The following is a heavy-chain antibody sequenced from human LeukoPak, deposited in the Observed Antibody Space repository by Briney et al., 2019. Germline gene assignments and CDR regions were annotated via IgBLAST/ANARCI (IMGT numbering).Heavy chain of an antibody. Sequence: SVKVSCKASGFTFTSSAVQWVRQARGQRLEWIGWIVVGSGNTNYAQKFQERVTITRDMSTSTAYMELSSLRSEDTAVYYCARDHRIVGAPLWAFDIWGQGTMVTVSS. D-gene: IGHD1-26*01. CDR2: IVVGSGNT. CDR1: GFTFTSSA. V-gene: IGHV1-58*01. CDR3: ARDHRIVGAPLWAFDI. J-gene: IGHJ3*02.